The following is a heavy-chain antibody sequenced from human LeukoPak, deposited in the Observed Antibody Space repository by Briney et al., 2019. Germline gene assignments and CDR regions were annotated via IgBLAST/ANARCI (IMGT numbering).Heavy chain of an antibody. J-gene: IGHJ4*02. CDR3: ARDLNWAGY. D-gene: IGHD3-10*01. Sequence: GGSLRLSCAASGFTFSSYEMNWVRQAPGKGLEWVANINQEGSETYYVDSVKGRFTISRDNAKNSLYLQMNSLRVEDTAVYYCARDLNWAGYWGQGTLVTVSS. CDR2: INQEGSET. CDR1: GFTFSSYE. V-gene: IGHV3-7*01.